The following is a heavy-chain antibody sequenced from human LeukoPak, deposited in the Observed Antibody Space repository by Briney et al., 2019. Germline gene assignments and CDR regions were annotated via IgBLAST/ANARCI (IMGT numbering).Heavy chain of an antibody. CDR2: IYTIGST. CDR1: GGSISSGSYY. J-gene: IGHJ4*02. CDR3: ARHAQGRSGWYYFDY. D-gene: IGHD6-19*01. V-gene: IGHV4-61*02. Sequence: PSETLSLTCTVSGGSISSGSYYGSWIRQPAGKGLEWIGRIYTIGSTNYNPSLKSRVTISVDTSKNQFSLKLSSVTAADTAVYYCARHAQGRSGWYYFDYWGQGTLVTVSS.